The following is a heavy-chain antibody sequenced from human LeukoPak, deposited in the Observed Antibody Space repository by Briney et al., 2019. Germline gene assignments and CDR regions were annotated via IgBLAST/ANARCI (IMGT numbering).Heavy chain of an antibody. CDR1: GGTFSSYA. Sequence: SVKVSCKASGGTFSSYAISWVRQAPGRGLEWMGGIIPIFGTANYAQKFQGRVTITADESTSTAYMELSSLRSEDTAVYYCATKAHCGGDCYSAEYFQHWGQGTLVTVSS. V-gene: IGHV1-69*13. J-gene: IGHJ1*01. CDR3: ATKAHCGGDCYSAEYFQH. D-gene: IGHD2-21*02. CDR2: IIPIFGTA.